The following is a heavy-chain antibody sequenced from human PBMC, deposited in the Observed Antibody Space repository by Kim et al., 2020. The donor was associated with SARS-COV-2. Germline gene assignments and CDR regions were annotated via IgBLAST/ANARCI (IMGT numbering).Heavy chain of an antibody. V-gene: IGHV7-4-1*02. CDR3: ARDLGGVRGVILLGYWYFDL. CDR1: GYTFTSYA. D-gene: IGHD3-10*01. Sequence: ASVKVSCKASGYTFTSYAMNWVRQAPGQGLEWMGWINTNTGNPTYAQGFTGRFVFSLDTSVSTAYLQISSLKAEDTAVYYCARDLGGVRGVILLGYWYFDLWGRGTLVTVSS. CDR2: INTNTGNP. J-gene: IGHJ2*01.